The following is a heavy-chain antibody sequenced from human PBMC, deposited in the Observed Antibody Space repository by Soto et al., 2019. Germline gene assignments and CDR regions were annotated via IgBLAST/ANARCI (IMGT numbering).Heavy chain of an antibody. CDR2: TYYRSKWYN. V-gene: IGHV6-1*01. CDR1: GDSVSSNSAA. D-gene: IGHD6-19*01. Sequence: SQTLSLTCAISGDSVSSNSAAWNWIRQSPSRGLEWLGRTYYRSKWYNDYAVSVKSRITINPDTSKNQFSLQLNSVTPEDTAVYYCARVHSSGWYGYYYYGMDVWGQGTTVTVYS. J-gene: IGHJ6*02. CDR3: ARVHSSGWYGYYYYGMDV.